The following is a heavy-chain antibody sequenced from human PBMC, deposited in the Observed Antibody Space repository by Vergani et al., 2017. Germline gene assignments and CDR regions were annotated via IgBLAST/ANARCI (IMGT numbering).Heavy chain of an antibody. CDR2: IQEDGSAK. CDR3: ARGGSSGSFLQ. J-gene: IGHJ4*02. Sequence: VQLVESGGGVVQPGGSMRLSCSASGLTLSSYGVHWVRQAPGRGLEGVASIQEDGSAKHCLDSLKGRFFISRDNAKNSSLLYMTRLAAEDTAVYYCARGGSSGSFLQWGQGILVTVSS. D-gene: IGHD1-26*01. CDR1: GLTLSSYG. V-gene: IGHV3-7*01.